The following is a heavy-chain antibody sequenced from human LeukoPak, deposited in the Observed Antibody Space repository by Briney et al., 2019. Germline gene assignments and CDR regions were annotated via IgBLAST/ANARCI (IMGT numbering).Heavy chain of an antibody. CDR1: GFSFSSYA. CDR3: AKEGNSGGYYYSFDY. CDR2: ISAGGGST. D-gene: IGHD1-26*01. Sequence: GGSLRLSCAASGFSFSSYAMSWVRQAPGNGLEWVSYISAGGGSTYYADSVKGRFTVSRDNSENTMYMQMNSLSAEDTAVYYCAKEGNSGGYYYSFDYWGQGTLVTVSS. J-gene: IGHJ4*02. V-gene: IGHV3-23*01.